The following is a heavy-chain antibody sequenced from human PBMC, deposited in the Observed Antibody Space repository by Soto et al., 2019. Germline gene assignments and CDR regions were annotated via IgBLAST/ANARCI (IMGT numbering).Heavy chain of an antibody. CDR2: ISYDGSNK. V-gene: IGHV3-30-3*01. CDR1: GFTFINYA. Sequence: HPGVSLRLSCAASGFTFINYAMHWVRQAPGKGLEWVAVISYDGSNKYYADSVKGRFTISRDNSKNTMYLQMNSLSAEDTAVYHCARDQVKGTMTILWGQGTLVTVSS. J-gene: IGHJ4*02. CDR3: ARDQVKGTMTIL. D-gene: IGHD4-17*01.